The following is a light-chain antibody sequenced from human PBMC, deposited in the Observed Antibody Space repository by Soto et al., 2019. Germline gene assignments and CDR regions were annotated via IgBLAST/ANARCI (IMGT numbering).Light chain of an antibody. CDR2: DVS. Sequence: QSVLTQPASVSGSPGQSITFSCTGTSNDIGGYNYVSWYQQHPGKAPKLMIFDVSNRPSGVSYRFSGSKSGNTAPLTISGLQAEDEADYYCSSYTSSSTLLFGGGTKLTVL. J-gene: IGLJ2*01. CDR1: SNDIGGYNY. CDR3: SSYTSSSTLL. V-gene: IGLV2-14*01.